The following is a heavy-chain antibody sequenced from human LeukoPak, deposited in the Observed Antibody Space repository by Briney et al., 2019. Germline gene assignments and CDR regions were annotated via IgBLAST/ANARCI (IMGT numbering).Heavy chain of an antibody. V-gene: IGHV1-8*01. Sequence: ASVKVSCKASGYTFTSYDINWVRQATGQGLEWMGWMNPNSGNTGYAQKFQGRVTMTRNTSISTAYMELSSLRSEDTAVYYCARGPYSSGWYEAVGEYYFDYWGQGTLVTVS. J-gene: IGHJ4*02. D-gene: IGHD6-19*01. CDR2: MNPNSGNT. CDR1: GYTFTSYD. CDR3: ARGPYSSGWYEAVGEYYFDY.